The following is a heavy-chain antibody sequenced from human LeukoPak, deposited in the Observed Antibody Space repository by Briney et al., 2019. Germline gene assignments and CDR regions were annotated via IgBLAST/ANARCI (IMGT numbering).Heavy chain of an antibody. CDR3: ARPARYYYYMDV. Sequence: GGSLRLSCAASGFTLGRFSMTWVRQAPGKGLQWVSSISSSSTYIYYSDSVKGRFTISRDNAKNSLYLRMNSLRAEDTAVYYCARPARYYYYMDVWGKGTTVTISS. J-gene: IGHJ6*03. CDR2: ISSSSTYI. V-gene: IGHV3-21*01. CDR1: GFTLGRFS.